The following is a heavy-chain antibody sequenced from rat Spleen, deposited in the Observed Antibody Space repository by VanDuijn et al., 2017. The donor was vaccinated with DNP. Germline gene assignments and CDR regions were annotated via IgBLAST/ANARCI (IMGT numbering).Heavy chain of an antibody. Sequence: EVKLVESGGGLVQPGRSLKLSCAASGFSFHDSWMGWVRQAPGKGLEWIGEISPDGTTTTYISSLKDKITISRDNAQNILYLQRSKLGSEDQATYYCLRERVGLDYWGQGVMVTVSS. CDR1: GFSFHDSW. D-gene: IGHD1-4*01. J-gene: IGHJ2*01. CDR3: LRERVGLDY. V-gene: IGHV4-2*01. CDR2: ISPDGTTT.